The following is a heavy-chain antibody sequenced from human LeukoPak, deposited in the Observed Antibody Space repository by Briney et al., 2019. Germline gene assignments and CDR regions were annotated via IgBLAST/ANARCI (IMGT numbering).Heavy chain of an antibody. CDR3: ARNLDKYSSGWEGYYFDY. Sequence: GASVTVSCKTSGYTFTSYGISWVRQAPGQGLEWMGWISAYNGNTNYAQNLQGRVTMTTDTSTRTAYMELRSLRSDDTAVYYCARNLDKYSSGWEGYYFDYWGQGTLVTVSP. CDR2: ISAYNGNT. CDR1: GYTFTSYG. V-gene: IGHV1-18*01. J-gene: IGHJ4*02. D-gene: IGHD6-19*01.